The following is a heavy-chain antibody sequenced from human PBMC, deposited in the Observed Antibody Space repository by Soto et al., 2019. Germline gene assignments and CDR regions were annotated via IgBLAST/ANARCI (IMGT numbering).Heavy chain of an antibody. D-gene: IGHD3-22*01. Sequence: QVQLVESGGGLVKPGGSLRLSCAASGFTFSDYYMSWIRQAPGKGLEWVSYISSSGSTIYYADSVKGRFTISRDNAKNSLYLQMNSLRAEDTAVYYCARDRGVSYYDSSGYYYVAWCGMDVWGQGTTVTVSS. CDR3: ARDRGVSYYDSSGYYYVAWCGMDV. V-gene: IGHV3-11*04. J-gene: IGHJ6*02. CDR2: ISSSGSTI. CDR1: GFTFSDYY.